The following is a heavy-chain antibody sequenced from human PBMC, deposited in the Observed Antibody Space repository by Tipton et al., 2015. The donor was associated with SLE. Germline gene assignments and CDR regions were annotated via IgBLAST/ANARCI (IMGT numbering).Heavy chain of an antibody. V-gene: IGHV4-59*01. D-gene: IGHD6-13*01. CDR1: GGSINSYY. J-gene: IGHJ6*02. CDR3: ARRRGSSNWYSRYGMDV. Sequence: TLSLTCTVSGGSINSYYWSWIRQPPGKGLEWIGYVYYTETASYNPSLKSRVTISVDTSKNQFSLKLSSVTAADRAVYYCARRRGSSNWYSRYGMDVWGQGTTVTVSS. CDR2: VYYTETA.